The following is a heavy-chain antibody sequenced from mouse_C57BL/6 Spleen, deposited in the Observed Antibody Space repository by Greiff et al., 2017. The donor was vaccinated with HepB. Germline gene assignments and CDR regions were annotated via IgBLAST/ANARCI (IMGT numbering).Heavy chain of an antibody. D-gene: IGHD1-1*01. CDR3: ARSSYGSSSHWYFDV. CDR1: GYAFTNYL. J-gene: IGHJ1*03. CDR2: INPGSGGT. Sequence: VQLQQSGAELVRPGPSVKVSCKASGYAFTNYLIEWVKQRPGQGLEWIGVINPGSGGTNYNEKFKGKATLTADKSSSTAYMQLSSLTSEDSAVYFCARSSYGSSSHWYFDVWGTGTTVTVSS. V-gene: IGHV1-54*01.